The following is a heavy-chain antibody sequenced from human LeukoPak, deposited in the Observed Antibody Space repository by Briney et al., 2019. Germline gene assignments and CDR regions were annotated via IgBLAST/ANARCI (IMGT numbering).Heavy chain of an antibody. D-gene: IGHD3-10*02. CDR3: AGSNSYGRGNIGWFDP. J-gene: IGHJ5*02. CDR1: GFTFSSYA. V-gene: IGHV3-23*01. CDR2: ISGSGGST. Sequence: GGSLRLSCAASGFTFSSYAMSWVRQAPGKGLEWVSAISGSGGSTYYADSVKGRFTISRDNSKNTLYLQMNSLRAEDTAVYYLAGSNSYGRGNIGWFDPWGQGTLVT.